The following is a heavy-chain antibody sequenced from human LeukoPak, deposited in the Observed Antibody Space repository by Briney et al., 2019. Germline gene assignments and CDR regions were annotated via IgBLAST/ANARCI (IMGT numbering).Heavy chain of an antibody. D-gene: IGHD6-6*01. CDR1: GFTFSSYA. J-gene: IGHJ4*02. V-gene: IGHV3-23*01. Sequence: GGSLRLSCAASGFTFSSYAMSWVRQAPGKGLEWVSTISGSGYSTYYADSVKGRFTISRDNSKNTLYLQMNSLRAEDTAVYYCAKDQAAARPWGYWGQGTLVTVSS. CDR2: ISGSGYST. CDR3: AKDQAAARPWGY.